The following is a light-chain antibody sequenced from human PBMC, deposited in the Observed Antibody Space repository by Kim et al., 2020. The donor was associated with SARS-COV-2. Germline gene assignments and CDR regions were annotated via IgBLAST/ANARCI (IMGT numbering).Light chain of an antibody. CDR2: DAS. J-gene: IGKJ1*01. Sequence: STLSASVGDRVTITCRASQGISRWLAWHQQKPGKAPKILIYDASSLESGVPSRFSGSGSGTEFTLTISGLQPDDFATYYCQHYGTFGQGTKVEIK. V-gene: IGKV1-5*01. CDR1: QGISRW. CDR3: QHYGT.